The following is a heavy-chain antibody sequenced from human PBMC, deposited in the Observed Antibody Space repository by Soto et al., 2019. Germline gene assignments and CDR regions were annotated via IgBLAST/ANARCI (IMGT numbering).Heavy chain of an antibody. CDR3: ARGVGSSPPRY. J-gene: IGHJ4*02. V-gene: IGHV4-59*01. Sequence: SETLSLTCTISGGSISFYYWSWVRQPPGHELEWIGYIYASGSPYYNPSLRSRVTISADTSKNQISLKLTSPTAADTAFYYCARGVGSSPPRYWGRGTLVTVSS. CDR2: IYASGSP. D-gene: IGHD1-26*01. CDR1: GGSISFYY.